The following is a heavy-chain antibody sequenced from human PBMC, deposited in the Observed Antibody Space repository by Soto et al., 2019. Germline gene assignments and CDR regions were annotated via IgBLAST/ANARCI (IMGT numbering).Heavy chain of an antibody. V-gene: IGHV2-5*02. J-gene: IGHJ3*02. CDR1: GFSLSTSGVG. CDR3: AHRLDNYYDSSGQDGFDI. D-gene: IGHD3-22*01. Sequence: QITLKESGPTLVNPTQTLTLTCTFSGFSLSTSGVGVGWIRQPPGKALEWLALIYWDDDKRYSPSLKSRLTITKDTSKNQVVLTMTNMDPVDTATYYCAHRLDNYYDSSGQDGFDIWGQGTLVTVSS. CDR2: IYWDDDK.